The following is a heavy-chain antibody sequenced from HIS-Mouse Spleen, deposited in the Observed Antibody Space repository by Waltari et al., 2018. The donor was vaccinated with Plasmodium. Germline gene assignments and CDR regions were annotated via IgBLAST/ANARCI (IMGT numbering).Heavy chain of an antibody. CDR1: GGPISSRRYY. J-gene: IGHJ4*02. CDR3: ARDRITGTSYFDY. CDR2: IYYSGST. D-gene: IGHD1-7*01. Sequence: QLQLQESGPGLVKPSETLSLTCTVSGGPISSRRYYWRWLRQPPGKGLEWIGSIYYSGSTYYNPSLKSRVTISVDTSKNQFSLKLSSVTAADTAVYYCARDRITGTSYFDYWGQGTLVTVSS. V-gene: IGHV4-39*07.